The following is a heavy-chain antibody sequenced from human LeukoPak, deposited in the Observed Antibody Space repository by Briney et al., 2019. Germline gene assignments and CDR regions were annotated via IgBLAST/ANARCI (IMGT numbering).Heavy chain of an antibody. V-gene: IGHV3-30*02. CDR3: VKDTGRGDF. CDR2: LRNDESEI. J-gene: IGHJ4*02. Sequence: PGGSLRLSCAASGFIFRNYGMHWVRQAPGKGPEWVAFLRNDESEIFYADSVKGRLTISRDNSKNTLYLQMSSLRDEDTAVYYCVKDTGRGDFWGQGTQVTVSS. D-gene: IGHD1-14*01. CDR1: GFIFRNYG.